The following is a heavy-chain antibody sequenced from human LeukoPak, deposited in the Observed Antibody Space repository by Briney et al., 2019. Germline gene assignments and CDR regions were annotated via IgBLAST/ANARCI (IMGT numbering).Heavy chain of an antibody. CDR2: ISRSGGST. Sequence: PGGSLRLSWAASGFTFSSYGMSWVRQAPGKGLEWVSDISRSGGSTYYADSVKGRFTISRDDSKNTLYLQMNSLRGEDTAVYYCAKEDAEDFQHWGRGTLVTVSS. CDR3: AKEDAEDFQH. CDR1: GFTFSSYG. V-gene: IGHV3-23*01. J-gene: IGHJ1*01.